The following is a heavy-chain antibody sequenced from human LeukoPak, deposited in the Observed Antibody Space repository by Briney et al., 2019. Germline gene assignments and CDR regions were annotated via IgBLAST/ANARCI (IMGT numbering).Heavy chain of an antibody. CDR3: ARTMTTMTTHGELDF. Sequence: ASVKVSCKASGYTFSNYVLTWVRQAPGQGLVWMGRISTYTGNSKYAQKFQDRVTMTTDTSTSTAYMELSNLSSDDTAVYYCARTMTTMTTHGELDFWGQGTLVTVSS. CDR2: ISTYTGNS. CDR1: GYTFSNYV. D-gene: IGHD4-17*01. J-gene: IGHJ4*02. V-gene: IGHV1-18*01.